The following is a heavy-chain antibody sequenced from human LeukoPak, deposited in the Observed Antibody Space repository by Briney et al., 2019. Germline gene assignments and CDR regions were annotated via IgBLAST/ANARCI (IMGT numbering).Heavy chain of an antibody. CDR3: AGLREDDSSGYYRPPDEVRNY. D-gene: IGHD3-22*01. CDR2: INHSGST. J-gene: IGHJ4*02. CDR1: GGSISSSSYY. V-gene: IGHV4-39*07. Sequence: PSETLSLTCTVSGGSISSSSYYWGWIRQPPGKGLEWIGEINHSGSTNYNPSLKSRVTISVDTSKNQFSLKLSSVTAADTAVYYCAGLREDDSSGYYRPPDEVRNYWGQGTLVTVSS.